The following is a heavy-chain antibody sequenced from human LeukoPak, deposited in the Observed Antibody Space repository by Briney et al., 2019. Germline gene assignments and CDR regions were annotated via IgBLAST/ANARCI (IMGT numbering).Heavy chain of an antibody. CDR3: ARVGPGYYDSSGYYSDYYYGMDV. Sequence: SVKVTCKASGGTFSSYAISWVRQAPGQGLEWMGGIIPIFGTANYAQKFQGRVTITADESTSTAYMELSSLRSEDTAVYYCARVGPGYYDSSGYYSDYYYGMDVWGQGTTVTVSS. J-gene: IGHJ6*02. CDR1: GGTFSSYA. V-gene: IGHV1-69*13. CDR2: IIPIFGTA. D-gene: IGHD3-22*01.